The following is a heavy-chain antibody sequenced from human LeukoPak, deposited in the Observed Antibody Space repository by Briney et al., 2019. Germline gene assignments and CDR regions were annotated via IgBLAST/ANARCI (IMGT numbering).Heavy chain of an antibody. CDR2: INPSGGST. Sequence: ASVKVSCKASGYTFTSYYMHWVRQAPGQGLEGMGIINPSGGSTSYAQKFQGRVTMTRDTSTSTVYMELSSLRSEDTAVYYCAGDYYDSSGPNYYFDYWGQGTLVTVSS. V-gene: IGHV1-46*01. CDR3: AGDYYDSSGPNYYFDY. D-gene: IGHD3-22*01. J-gene: IGHJ4*02. CDR1: GYTFTSYY.